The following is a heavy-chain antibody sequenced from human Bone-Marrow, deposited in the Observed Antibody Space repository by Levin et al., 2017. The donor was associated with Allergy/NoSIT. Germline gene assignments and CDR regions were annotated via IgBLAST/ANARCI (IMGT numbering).Heavy chain of an antibody. CDR3: ARDYDILTGYVGGWFDP. J-gene: IGHJ5*02. CDR2: IYYSGST. CDR1: GGSISSSSYY. V-gene: IGHV4-39*01. D-gene: IGHD3-9*01. Sequence: SETLSLTCTVSGGSISSSSYYWGWIRQPPGKGLEWIGSIYYSGSTYYNPSLKSRVTISVDTSKNQFSLKLSSVTAADTAVYYCARDYDILTGYVGGWFDPWGQGTLVTVSS.